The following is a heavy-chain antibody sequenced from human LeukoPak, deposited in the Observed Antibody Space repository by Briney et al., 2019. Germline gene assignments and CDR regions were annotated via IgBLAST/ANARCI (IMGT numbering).Heavy chain of an antibody. CDR2: MNPNSGNT. V-gene: IGHV1-8*03. D-gene: IGHD3/OR15-3a*01. CDR3: ARGRDWLRWFDP. CDR1: GYTFTSYE. Sequence: ASVKVSCKASGYTFTSYEINWVRQATGQGLEWLGWMNPNSGNTGYAQKFQGRVTIPRNTSITTACMELSSLTSEDTAVYYCARGRDWLRWFDPWGQGTLVTVSS. J-gene: IGHJ5*02.